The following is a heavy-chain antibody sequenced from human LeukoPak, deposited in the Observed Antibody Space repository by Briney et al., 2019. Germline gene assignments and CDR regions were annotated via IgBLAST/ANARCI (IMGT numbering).Heavy chain of an antibody. J-gene: IGHJ4*02. V-gene: IGHV3-73*01. CDR3: TRPDDYGDY. CDR1: GFTFSGSP. CDR2: IRSRANAYAK. Sequence: GGSLRLSCSASGFTFSGSPIHCVPQASGKGRERVGRIRSRANAYAKAYAASVKGRFTISRDDSKNTAYLQMNSVKTEDTALYYCTRPDDYGDYWGQGTLVTVSS.